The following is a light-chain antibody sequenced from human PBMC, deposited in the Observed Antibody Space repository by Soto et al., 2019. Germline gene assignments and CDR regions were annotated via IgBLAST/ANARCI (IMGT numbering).Light chain of an antibody. CDR1: QSVSSS. CDR3: QQRTNWRIT. CDR2: DTS. V-gene: IGKV3-11*01. J-gene: IGKJ5*01. Sequence: EIFLTQSPAILSLSPGERATLSCRASQSVSSSLAWYQQKPGQAPRLLIYDTSNRATDIPPRFSGSGSGTDFTLTISSLEPEDFAVYYCQQRTNWRITFGQGTRLEI.